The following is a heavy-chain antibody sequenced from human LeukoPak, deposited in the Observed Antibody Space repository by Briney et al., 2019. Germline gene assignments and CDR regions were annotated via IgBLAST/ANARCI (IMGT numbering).Heavy chain of an antibody. D-gene: IGHD3-22*01. CDR2: IYYSGST. CDR1: GGSISSGGYS. Sequence: SETLSLTCAVSGGSISSGGYSWSWIRQPPGKGLEWIGYIYYSGSTYYNPSLKSRVTISVDTSKNQFSLKLSSVTAADTAVYYCARWNRYYDSSACFDYWGQGTLVTVSS. CDR3: ARWNRYYDSSACFDY. V-gene: IGHV4-30-4*07. J-gene: IGHJ4*02.